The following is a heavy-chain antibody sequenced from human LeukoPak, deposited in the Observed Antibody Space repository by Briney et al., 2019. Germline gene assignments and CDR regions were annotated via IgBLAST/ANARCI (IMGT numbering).Heavy chain of an antibody. CDR3: ARSSKTYYMDV. CDR2: IYYSGST. Sequence: SETLSLTCTVSGGSISTYLWTWVRQPPGKGLEWVGYIYYSGSTHYNSSLKSRVSISIATSNNQFSLQLNSVTAADTAVYYCARSSKTYYMDVWGRGTTVTVSS. CDR1: GGSISTYL. V-gene: IGHV4-59*13. J-gene: IGHJ6*03.